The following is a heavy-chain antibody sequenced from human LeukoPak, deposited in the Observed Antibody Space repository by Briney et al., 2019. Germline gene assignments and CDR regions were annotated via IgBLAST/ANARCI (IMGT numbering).Heavy chain of an antibody. Sequence: GGSLRLSCAASGFTFSDYYMSWIRQAPGKGLEWVSYISSSGSTIYYADSVKGRFTISRDNAKNSLYLQMNSLRAEDTAVYYCARDLGYCSSTSCYARGAFDIWGQGTVVTVSS. J-gene: IGHJ3*02. CDR2: ISSSGSTI. CDR1: GFTFSDYY. V-gene: IGHV3-11*04. D-gene: IGHD2-2*01. CDR3: ARDLGYCSSTSCYARGAFDI.